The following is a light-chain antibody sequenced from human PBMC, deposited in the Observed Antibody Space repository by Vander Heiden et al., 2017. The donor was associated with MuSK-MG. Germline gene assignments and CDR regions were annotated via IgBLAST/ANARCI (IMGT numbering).Light chain of an antibody. CDR1: QSVSSN. CDR2: GAS. CDR3: QQYNNGPGDLT. V-gene: IGKV3-15*01. Sequence: EIVMTQSPATLSVSPGERATLSCRASQSVSSNLAWYQQKPGQAPRLLIYGASTRATGIPARFSGSGSGTEFTLTISSLQSEDFAVYYCQQYNNGPGDLTFGGGTKVEIK. J-gene: IGKJ4*01.